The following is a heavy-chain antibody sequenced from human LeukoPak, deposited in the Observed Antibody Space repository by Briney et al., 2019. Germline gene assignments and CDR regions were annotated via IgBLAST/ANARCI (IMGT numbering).Heavy chain of an antibody. V-gene: IGHV3-49*04. J-gene: IGHJ4*02. CDR2: IRSQAYSGTT. CDR3: TRDIVSISQPYYFDY. Sequence: GGSLRLSCAASGFTFSSYWMHRVRQAPGRGLEWVGFIRSQAYSGTTEYATSVKDRFTISRDDSKSIAYLQMYSLKTEDTAVYYCTRDIVSISQPYYFDYWGQGTLVTVSS. CDR1: GFTFSSYW. D-gene: IGHD2-2*01.